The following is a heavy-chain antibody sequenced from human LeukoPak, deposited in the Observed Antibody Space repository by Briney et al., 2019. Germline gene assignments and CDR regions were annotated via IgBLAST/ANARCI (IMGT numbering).Heavy chain of an antibody. Sequence: GGSVRLSCAASGFTFSSYAMSWVRQAPGKGLEWVSGISGSGGNTYYADSVKGRFTISRDNSKNTLYLQMNSLRAEDMAVHYCAKQNIAMAGTGAFDIWGQGTMVTVSS. CDR1: GFTFSSYA. J-gene: IGHJ3*02. D-gene: IGHD6-19*01. CDR2: ISGSGGNT. CDR3: AKQNIAMAGTGAFDI. V-gene: IGHV3-23*01.